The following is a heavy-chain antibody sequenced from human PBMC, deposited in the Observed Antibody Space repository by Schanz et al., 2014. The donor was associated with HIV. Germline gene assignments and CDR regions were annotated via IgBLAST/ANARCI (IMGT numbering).Heavy chain of an antibody. Sequence: QVKLVQSGAEMKKPGASVKVSCKASGYTFTSYGISWVRQAPGQGLEWMGWVSAYNGNIHYAQKFQGRVTMTTDTSTSTAYMELRSLRSDDTAVYYCARVNKDIGGYYFDYWGQGTLVTVSS. CDR1: GYTFTSYG. D-gene: IGHD2-15*01. CDR2: VSAYNGNI. CDR3: ARVNKDIGGYYFDY. J-gene: IGHJ4*02. V-gene: IGHV1-18*01.